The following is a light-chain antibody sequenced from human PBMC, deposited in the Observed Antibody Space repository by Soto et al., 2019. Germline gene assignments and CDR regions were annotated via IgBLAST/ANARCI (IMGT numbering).Light chain of an antibody. CDR1: QSLLYNSNNKNY. Sequence: DIVMTQSPDSLAVSLGERATINCKSSQSLLYNSNNKNYLAWYQQEPGQPPKLLIYWASTRESGVPDRFSGSGSGTDFTLTISNLQAEDVAVYYCHQYCSVPLTFGGGTNVEIK. V-gene: IGKV4-1*01. CDR2: WAS. CDR3: HQYCSVPLT. J-gene: IGKJ4*01.